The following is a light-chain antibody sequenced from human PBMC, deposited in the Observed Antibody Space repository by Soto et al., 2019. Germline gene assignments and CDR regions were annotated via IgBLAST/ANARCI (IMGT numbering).Light chain of an antibody. Sequence: QSALTQPASVSGSPGQSITISCSGTGSDVGSYNLVSWYKHHPGKAPKLIIYQVTKRPSGVSNRFSGSKAGNTASLTISGLQDADEADYYCCSFAGSPWVFGGGTKLTVL. V-gene: IGLV2-23*02. J-gene: IGLJ3*02. CDR3: CSFAGSPWV. CDR1: GSDVGSYNL. CDR2: QVT.